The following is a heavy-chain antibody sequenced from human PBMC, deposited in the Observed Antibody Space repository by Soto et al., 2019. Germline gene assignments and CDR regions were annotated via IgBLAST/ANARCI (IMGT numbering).Heavy chain of an antibody. CDR3: ARARGGIGVHYYGMD. V-gene: IGHV4-30-4*02. D-gene: IGHD3-16*02. CDR1: GASISSGNYY. CDR2: IYYSGAT. Sequence: SDTLSVTCTVSGASISSGNYYWTWVRQPPGKGLEWIGYIYYSGATYYNPSLKSRLNISIDTSTDQFFLSLTSVTVADPSVYHCARARGGIGVHYYGMDHGARGPRSPPP. J-gene: IGHJ6*02.